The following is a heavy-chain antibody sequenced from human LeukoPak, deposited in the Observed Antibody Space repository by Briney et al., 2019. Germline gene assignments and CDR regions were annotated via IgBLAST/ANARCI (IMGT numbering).Heavy chain of an antibody. V-gene: IGHV3-11*04. CDR3: ASGSYGQFDY. CDR2: ISSSGSSTI. Sequence: GGSLRLSCAASGFTFSDYYMTWIRQAPGKGLEWVSYISSSGSSTIYYADSVKGRFTISRDNAKNSLYLQMNSLRDEDTAVYYCASGSYGQFDYWGQGTLVTVSS. J-gene: IGHJ4*02. D-gene: IGHD5-18*01. CDR1: GFTFSDYY.